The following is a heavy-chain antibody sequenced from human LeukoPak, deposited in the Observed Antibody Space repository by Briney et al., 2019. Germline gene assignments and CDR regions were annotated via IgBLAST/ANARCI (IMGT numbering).Heavy chain of an antibody. CDR1: GDSLSSGLYY. J-gene: IGHJ6*03. V-gene: IGHV4-39*01. Sequence: SETLSLTCTVSGDSLSSGLYYWGWIRQPPGKGLEWIGSIYYSGDTYYNPSLKSRRVTISVDTSKNQFSLRLSSVTAADTAVYYCARHQWHYYYYMGVWGKGSTVTVSS. D-gene: IGHD6-19*01. CDR3: ARHQWHYYYYMGV. CDR2: IYYSGDT.